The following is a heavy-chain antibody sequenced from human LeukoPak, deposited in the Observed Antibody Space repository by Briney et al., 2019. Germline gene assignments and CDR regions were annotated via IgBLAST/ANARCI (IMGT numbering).Heavy chain of an antibody. Sequence: GGSLRLSCAASGFTFTNYAMNWVRQAPGKGLEWVSVISGSGGRTYYADFVKGRFTISRDNSKNTVYLQMNSLRADDTAVYYCAKAGSIRFDYWGQGTLVTVSS. CDR2: ISGSGGRT. J-gene: IGHJ4*02. CDR1: GFTFTNYA. D-gene: IGHD1-26*01. CDR3: AKAGSIRFDY. V-gene: IGHV3-23*01.